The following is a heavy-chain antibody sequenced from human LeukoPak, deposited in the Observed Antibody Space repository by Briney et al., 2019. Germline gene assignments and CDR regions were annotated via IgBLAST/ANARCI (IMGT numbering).Heavy chain of an antibody. J-gene: IGHJ4*02. CDR2: IYYSGST. CDR3: ASWRGYSYGYFDY. V-gene: IGHV4-61*01. D-gene: IGHD5-18*01. Sequence: PSETLSLTCTVSGGSVSSGSYYWSWIRQPPGKGLEWIGYIYYSGSTNYNPSLKSRVTISVDTSKNQFSLKLNSVTAADTAVYYCASWRGYSYGYFDYWGQGTLVTVSS. CDR1: GGSVSSGSYY.